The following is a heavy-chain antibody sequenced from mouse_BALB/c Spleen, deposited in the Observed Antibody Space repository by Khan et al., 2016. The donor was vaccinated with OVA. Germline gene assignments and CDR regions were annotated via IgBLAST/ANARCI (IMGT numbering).Heavy chain of an antibody. CDR1: GYSITSGYG. Sequence: VQLQESGPGLVKPSQSLSLTCTVTGYSITSGYGWNWIRQFPGNKLEWMGYISYSGSTNYNPSLKSRISITRDTSKNQFFLQLNAVTNEDTATYYCARTASINYWGQGTTLTVSS. CDR3: ARTASINY. CDR2: ISYSGST. D-gene: IGHD1-2*01. V-gene: IGHV3-2*02. J-gene: IGHJ2*01.